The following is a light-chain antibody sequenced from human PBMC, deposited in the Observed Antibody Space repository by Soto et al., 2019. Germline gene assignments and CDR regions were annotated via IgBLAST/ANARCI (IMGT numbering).Light chain of an antibody. CDR2: GAS. V-gene: IGKV3-20*01. CDR1: QSVSSSY. CDR3: QQYGSSPRT. Sequence: IVLTQSPAILALSPGDRATLSCGASQSVSSSYLAWYQHKPGQAPRLLIYGASSRATGIPDRFSGSGSGTDFTLTISRLEPEDFAVYYCQQYGSSPRTFGQGTKVDIK. J-gene: IGKJ1*01.